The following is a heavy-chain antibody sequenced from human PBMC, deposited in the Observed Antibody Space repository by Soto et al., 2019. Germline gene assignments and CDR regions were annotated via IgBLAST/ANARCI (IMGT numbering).Heavy chain of an antibody. D-gene: IGHD3-10*01. V-gene: IGHV1-8*01. Sequence: QVQLVQSGAEVKKPGASVKVSCKASGYTFTSYDINWVRQATGQGLEWMGWMNHNSGNTGYAQKFQGRVTMTRNTSRSTAYMELSILRSEDTAVYYCARKRYYGSGSYSDNWFDPWGQGTLVTVSS. CDR2: MNHNSGNT. CDR3: ARKRYYGSGSYSDNWFDP. CDR1: GYTFTSYD. J-gene: IGHJ5*02.